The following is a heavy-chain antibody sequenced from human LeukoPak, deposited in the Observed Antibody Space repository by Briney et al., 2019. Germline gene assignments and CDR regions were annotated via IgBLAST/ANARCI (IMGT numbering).Heavy chain of an antibody. CDR3: AKNGQSGSSFDP. D-gene: IGHD1-26*01. CDR2: GTDSGGT. J-gene: IGHJ5*02. CDR1: GESLNGYY. Sequence: SETLSLTCAVYGESLNGYYWSWIRQPPGKGLEWIGEGTDSGGTKYNPSLKSRVTISADTSKNQFSLKLNSVTAADTAVYHCAKNGQSGSSFDPWGQGTLVTVSS. V-gene: IGHV4-34*01.